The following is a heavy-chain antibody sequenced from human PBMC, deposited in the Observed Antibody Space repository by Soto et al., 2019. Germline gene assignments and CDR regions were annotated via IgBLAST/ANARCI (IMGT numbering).Heavy chain of an antibody. V-gene: IGHV3-48*01. J-gene: IGHJ4*02. CDR1: GFTFSSYS. CDR3: ARAHYDILTGYYLFDY. CDR2: ISSSSSTI. D-gene: IGHD3-9*01. Sequence: HWGSLRLSCAASGFTFSSYSMNWVRQAPGKGLEWVSYISSSSSTIYYADSVKGRFTISRDNAKNSLYLQMNSLRAEDTAVYYCARAHYDILTGYYLFDYWGQGTLVTVSS.